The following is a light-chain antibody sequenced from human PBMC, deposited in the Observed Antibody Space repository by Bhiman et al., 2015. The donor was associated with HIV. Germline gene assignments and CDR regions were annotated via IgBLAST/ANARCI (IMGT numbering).Light chain of an antibody. J-gene: IGLJ1*01. CDR2: RNN. CDR1: SSNIGTKY. Sequence: QLVLTQAPSASGTPGQRVTISCSGSSSNIGTKYVYWYQQLPGTAPKLLINRNNQRPSGVPDRFSGSKSGNTASLTISGLQAEDEADYYCSSLTSSLTYVFGTGTNVTVL. V-gene: IGLV1-47*01. CDR3: SSLTSSLTYV.